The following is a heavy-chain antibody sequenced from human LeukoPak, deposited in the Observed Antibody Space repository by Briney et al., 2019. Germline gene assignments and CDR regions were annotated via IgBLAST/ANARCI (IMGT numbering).Heavy chain of an antibody. CDR3: AKQKGMVRGVIIKSGFDY. V-gene: IGHV3-9*01. CDR2: ISWNSGSI. CDR1: GFTFDDYA. J-gene: IGHJ4*02. D-gene: IGHD3-10*01. Sequence: GGSLRLSCAASGFTFDDYAMHWVRQAPGKGLEWVSGISWNSGSIGYADSVKGRFTISRDNAKNSLYLQMNSLRAEDTALYYCAKQKGMVRGVIIKSGFDYWGQGTLVTVSP.